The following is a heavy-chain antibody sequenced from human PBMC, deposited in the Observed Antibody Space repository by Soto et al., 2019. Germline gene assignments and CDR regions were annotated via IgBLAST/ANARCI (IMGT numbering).Heavy chain of an antibody. Sequence: QVQLVQSGAEVKKPGASVKVSCKASGYTFTSYAMHWVRQAPGQRLEWMGWINAGNGNTKYSQKFQGRVTITKDTSASTAYMELSSLRSEDTAVYYCARDTAMDYYYYMDVWGKGTTVIVSS. CDR2: INAGNGNT. CDR1: GYTFTSYA. V-gene: IGHV1-3*01. J-gene: IGHJ6*03. CDR3: ARDTAMDYYYYMDV. D-gene: IGHD5-18*01.